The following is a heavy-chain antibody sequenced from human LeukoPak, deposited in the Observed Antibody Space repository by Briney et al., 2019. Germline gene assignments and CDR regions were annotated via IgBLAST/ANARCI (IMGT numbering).Heavy chain of an antibody. Sequence: ASVKVSCKASGYTFTSYGISWVRQAPGQGLEWMGWISAYNGNTNYAQKLQGRVTMTTDTSTSTAYMELRSLRSDDTAVYYCAGDLLIVVVPAAMATSNYGMDVWAKGPRSPSP. CDR1: GYTFTSYG. CDR2: ISAYNGNT. D-gene: IGHD2-2*01. J-gene: IGHJ6*02. CDR3: AGDLLIVVVPAAMATSNYGMDV. V-gene: IGHV1-18*01.